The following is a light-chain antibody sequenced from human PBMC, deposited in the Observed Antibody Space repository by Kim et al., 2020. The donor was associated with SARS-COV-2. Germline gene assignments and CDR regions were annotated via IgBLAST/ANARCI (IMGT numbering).Light chain of an antibody. CDR2: GAS. Sequence: ASGGDRVITSCRGSHDSRNALGWYQQNPGRAPKRLIYGASRLQSGVPSRFSGSGSGTEFTLTISRVQPEDFATYFCLQHSTYPSTFGQGTRLEIK. J-gene: IGKJ5*01. V-gene: IGKV1-17*01. CDR3: LQHSTYPST. CDR1: HDSRNA.